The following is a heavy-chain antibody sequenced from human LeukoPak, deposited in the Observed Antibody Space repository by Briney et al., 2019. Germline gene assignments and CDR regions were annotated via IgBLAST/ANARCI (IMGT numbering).Heavy chain of an antibody. CDR1: GFTFSSYS. CDR2: ISYDGSNK. CDR3: ARDSSSGYYGY. J-gene: IGHJ4*02. V-gene: IGHV3-30*03. D-gene: IGHD3-22*01. Sequence: GGSLRLSCAASGFTFSSYSMNWVRQAPGKGLEWVAVISYDGSNKYHADSVKGRFTISRDNSKNTLYLQMNSLRAEDTAVYYCARDSSSGYYGYWGQGTLVTVSS.